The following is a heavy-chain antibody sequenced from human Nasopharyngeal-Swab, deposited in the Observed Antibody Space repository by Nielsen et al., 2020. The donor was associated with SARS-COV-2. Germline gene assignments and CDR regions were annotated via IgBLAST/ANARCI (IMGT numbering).Heavy chain of an antibody. D-gene: IGHD6-13*01. CDR1: GGTFSSYA. V-gene: IGHV1-69*13. CDR3: ARPGGQQLANDYYYGMDV. J-gene: IGHJ6*02. CDR2: IIPIFGTA. Sequence: SVKVSCKASGGTFSSYAISWVRQAPGQGLEWMGGIIPIFGTANYAQKFQGRVTITSDESTSTAYMELSSLRSEDTAVYYCARPGGQQLANDYYYGMDVWGQGTTVTVSS.